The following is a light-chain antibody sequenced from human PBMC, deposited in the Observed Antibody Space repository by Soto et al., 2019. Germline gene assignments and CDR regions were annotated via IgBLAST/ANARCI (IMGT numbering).Light chain of an antibody. CDR1: SSNIGSNT. Sequence: QPVLTQPPSASGTPGQRVTISCSGSSSNIGSNTVNWYQQLLGTAPKLLIYSNNQRPSGVPDRFSGSKSGTSASLAISGLQSEDEADYYCAAWDDSLNGPVFGGGTKLTVL. V-gene: IGLV1-44*01. J-gene: IGLJ2*01. CDR2: SNN. CDR3: AAWDDSLNGPV.